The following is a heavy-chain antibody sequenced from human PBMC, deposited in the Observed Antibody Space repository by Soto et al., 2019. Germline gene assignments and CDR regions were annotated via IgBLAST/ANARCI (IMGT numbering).Heavy chain of an antibody. CDR1: GGTFSSYV. CDR3: ARSTVPGDIGSYYYGMDV. Sequence: QVQLVQSGAEVKKPGSSVKVSCEASGGTFSSYVLSWVRQAPGQGLQWMGGIIPMFDKTYYAQKFQGRVTITADESTSTAYKEVSSLRSEDTAVYYCARSTVPGDIGSYYYGMDVWGQGTTVTVSS. V-gene: IGHV1-69*12. CDR2: IIPMFDKT. D-gene: IGHD2-2*01. J-gene: IGHJ6*02.